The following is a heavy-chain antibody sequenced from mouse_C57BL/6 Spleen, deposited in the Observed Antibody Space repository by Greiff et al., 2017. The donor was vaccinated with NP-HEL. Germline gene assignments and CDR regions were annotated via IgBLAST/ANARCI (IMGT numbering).Heavy chain of an antibody. V-gene: IGHV5-12*01. D-gene: IGHD1-1*01. CDR3: ARGITAGVGGGYFDY. J-gene: IGHJ2*01. CDR1: GFTFSDYY. CDR2: ISNGGGST. Sequence: EVQLQQSGGGLVQPGGSLKLSCAASGFTFSDYYMYWVRQTPEKRLEWVAYISNGGGSTYYPDTVKGRFTISRDNAKNTLYLQMSRLKSEDTAMYYCARGITAGVGGGYFDYWGQGTTLTVSS.